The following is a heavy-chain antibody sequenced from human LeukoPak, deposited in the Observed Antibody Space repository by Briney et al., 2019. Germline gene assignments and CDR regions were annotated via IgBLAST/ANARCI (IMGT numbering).Heavy chain of an antibody. V-gene: IGHV4-59*01. CDR2: VFNNGGT. J-gene: IGHJ4*02. CDR1: GGSIGSYH. Sequence: SETLSLTCTVSGGSIGSYHWDWIRQPSGKGLEWIGIVFNNGGTKHNPSLKSRVAISVDTSKNQFALKLTSVTAADTAVYYCVASYGGYVLDYWGQGALVIVSS. D-gene: IGHD5-12*01. CDR3: VASYGGYVLDY.